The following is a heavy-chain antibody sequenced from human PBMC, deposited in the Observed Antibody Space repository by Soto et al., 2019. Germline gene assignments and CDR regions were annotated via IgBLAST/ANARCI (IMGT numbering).Heavy chain of an antibody. Sequence: GGSLRLSCAASGFTVSSNYMSWVRQAPGKGLEWVSVIYSGGSTYYADSVKGRFTISRDNSKNTLYLQMNSLRAEDTAVYYCARGRGYDFWTEPGGFDYWGQGTLVTVSS. J-gene: IGHJ4*02. CDR3: ARGRGYDFWTEPGGFDY. CDR2: IYSGGST. V-gene: IGHV3-66*01. D-gene: IGHD3-3*01. CDR1: GFTVSSNY.